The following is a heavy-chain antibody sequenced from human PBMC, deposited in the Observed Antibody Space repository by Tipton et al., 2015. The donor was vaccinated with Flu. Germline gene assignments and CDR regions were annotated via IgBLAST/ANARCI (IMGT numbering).Heavy chain of an antibody. D-gene: IGHD3-22*01. CDR1: GGSISSSSYY. CDR2: IYYSGNT. CDR3: ARDGFITVIVVVTPGAFDI. J-gene: IGHJ3*02. V-gene: IGHV4-39*07. Sequence: LRLSCTVSGGSISSSSYYWGWIRQPPGKGLEWIGSIYYSGNTYYNPSLKSRVTISVDTSKNQFSLKLSSVTAAVTAVYYCARDGFITVIVVVTPGAFDIWPQGPVLTDS.